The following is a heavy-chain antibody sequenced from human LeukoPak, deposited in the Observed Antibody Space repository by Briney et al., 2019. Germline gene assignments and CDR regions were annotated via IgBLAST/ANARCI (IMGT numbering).Heavy chain of an antibody. D-gene: IGHD3-16*01. CDR2: IKQDGSEK. CDR1: GFTFSSYL. V-gene: IGHV3-7*04. CDR3: ARDTSGLDY. Sequence: GGSLRLSCAASGFTFSSYLMSWVRQVPGRGLEWVANIKQDGSEKYYVDFVKGRFTISRDNAKNSLYLQMSSLRAEDTAVYFCARDTSGLDYWGQGTLVTVSS. J-gene: IGHJ4*02.